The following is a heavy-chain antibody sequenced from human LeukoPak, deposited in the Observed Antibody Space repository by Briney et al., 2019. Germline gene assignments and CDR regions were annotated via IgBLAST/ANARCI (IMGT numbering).Heavy chain of an antibody. CDR2: IIPIFGTA. Sequence: GSSVKVSCKASGGTFSSYAISWVRQAPGQGLEWMGRIIPIFGTANYAQKFQGRVTITADESTSTAYMELSSLRSEDTAVYYCAADYGDYLNLNYYYMDIWGKGTTVTVSS. CDR3: AADYGDYLNLNYYYMDI. CDR1: GGTFSSYA. V-gene: IGHV1-69*15. D-gene: IGHD4-17*01. J-gene: IGHJ6*03.